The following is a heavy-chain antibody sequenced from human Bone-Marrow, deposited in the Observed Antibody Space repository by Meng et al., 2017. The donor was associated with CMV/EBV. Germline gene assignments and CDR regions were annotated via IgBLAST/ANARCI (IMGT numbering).Heavy chain of an antibody. J-gene: IGHJ6*02. Sequence: GESLKISCAASGFTVSSNYMSWVRQAPGKGLEWVSVIYSGGSTYYADSVKGRFTISRDNSKNTLYLQMNSLGAEDTAVYYCARDNYVAPYYGMDVWGQGTTVTVSS. D-gene: IGHD4-11*01. CDR2: IYSGGST. V-gene: IGHV3-53*01. CDR1: GFTVSSNY. CDR3: ARDNYVAPYYGMDV.